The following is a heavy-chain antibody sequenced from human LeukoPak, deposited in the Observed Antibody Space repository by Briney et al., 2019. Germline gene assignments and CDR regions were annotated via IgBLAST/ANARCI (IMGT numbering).Heavy chain of an antibody. CDR3: AKGRGYDILTGLHY. CDR1: GFTFDDYA. D-gene: IGHD3-9*01. J-gene: IGHJ4*02. Sequence: GGSLRLSCAASGFTFDDYAMHWVRQAPGKGLEWVSGISWNSGSIGYADSVKGRFTISRDNAKNSLYLQMNSLRAEDMALYYCAKGRGYDILTGLHYWGQGTLVTVSS. V-gene: IGHV3-9*03. CDR2: ISWNSGSI.